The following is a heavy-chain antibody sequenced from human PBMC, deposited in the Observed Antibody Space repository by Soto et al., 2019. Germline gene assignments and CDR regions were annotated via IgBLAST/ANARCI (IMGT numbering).Heavy chain of an antibody. CDR2: IIPIFGTA. CDR3: SRDVGLYSNYFNWFDP. J-gene: IGHJ5*02. V-gene: IGHV1-69*06. Sequence: QVQLVQSGAEVKKPGSSVKVSCKASGGTFSSYAISWVRQAPGQGLEWMGGIIPIFGTANYAQKFQGRVTITADKSTSTAYMELSSLRSEDTAVYYCSRDVGLYSNYFNWFDPWGQGTLVTVSS. CDR1: GGTFSSYA. D-gene: IGHD4-4*01.